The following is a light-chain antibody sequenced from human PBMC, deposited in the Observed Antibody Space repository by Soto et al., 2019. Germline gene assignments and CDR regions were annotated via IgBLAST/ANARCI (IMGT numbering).Light chain of an antibody. V-gene: IGLV1-40*01. CDR2: GNS. J-gene: IGLJ1*01. CDR3: QSYDSSLSAFYV. CDR1: SSNIGAGYD. Sequence: QAVVTQPPSVSGAPGQRVTISCTGSSSNIGAGYDVHWYQQLPGTAPKLLIYGNSNRPSGVPDRFSGSKSGTSASLAITGLQAEDEADHYCQSYDSSLSAFYVFGTGTKLTVL.